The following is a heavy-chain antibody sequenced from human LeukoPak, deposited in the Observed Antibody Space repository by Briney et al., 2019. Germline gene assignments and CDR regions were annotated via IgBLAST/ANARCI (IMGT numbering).Heavy chain of an antibody. CDR2: XXPRYSDT. CDR3: ARGYCSSTSCYGDAFDI. J-gene: IGHJ3*02. V-gene: IGHV5-51*01. Sequence: RAGXGXGWMGIXXPRYSDTRYSPSFQGQVTISADKSISTAYLQWSSLKASDTAMYYCARGYCSSTSCYGDAFDIWGQGTMVTVSS. D-gene: IGHD2-2*01.